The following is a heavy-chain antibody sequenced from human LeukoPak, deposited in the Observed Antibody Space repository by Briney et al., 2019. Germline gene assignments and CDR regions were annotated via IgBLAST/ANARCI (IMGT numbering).Heavy chain of an antibody. Sequence: ASVKVSCKASGYTFTSYYIHWVRQAPGQGLEWMGIINPSGGSTIYAQKFQGRVTITADKSTSTAYMELSSLRSEDTAVYYCARDRFQYQLLDYYYYYYMDVWGKGTTVTVSS. V-gene: IGHV1-46*01. D-gene: IGHD2-2*01. CDR1: GYTFTSYY. CDR2: INPSGGST. CDR3: ARDRFQYQLLDYYYYYYMDV. J-gene: IGHJ6*03.